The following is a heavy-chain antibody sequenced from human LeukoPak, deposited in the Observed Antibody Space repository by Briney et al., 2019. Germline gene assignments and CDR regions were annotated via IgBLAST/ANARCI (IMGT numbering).Heavy chain of an antibody. CDR1: GFTFSSYS. Sequence: GGSLRLSCAASGFTFSSYSMTWVRQSPGKGLEWISYISGNSATKYYTDSVKGRFTVSRDNAQNSLYLQMNSLRVEDTAVYYCARDRPRYFEYWGLGTLVTVSS. J-gene: IGHJ4*03. V-gene: IGHV3-48*01. CDR3: ARDRPRYFEY. CDR2: ISGNSATK.